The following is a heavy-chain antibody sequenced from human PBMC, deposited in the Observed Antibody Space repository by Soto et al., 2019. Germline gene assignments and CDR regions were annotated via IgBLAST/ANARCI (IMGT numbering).Heavy chain of an antibody. J-gene: IGHJ6*02. CDR2: IYTSGST. Sequence: KTSETLSLTCTVSGGSISSYYWSWIRQPAGKGLEWIGRIYTSGSTNYNPSLKSRVTMSVDTSKNQFSLKLSSVTAADTAVYYCARDKSVDGENYYYGMDVWGQGTTVTVSS. D-gene: IGHD3-10*01. CDR3: ARDKSVDGENYYYGMDV. CDR1: GGSISSYY. V-gene: IGHV4-4*07.